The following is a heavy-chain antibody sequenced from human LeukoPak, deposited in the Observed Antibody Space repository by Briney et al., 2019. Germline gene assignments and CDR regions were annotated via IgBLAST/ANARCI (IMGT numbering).Heavy chain of an antibody. Sequence: GASVTVSCKVSGYTLTELSMHWVRQAPGKGLEWMGGFDPEDGETIYAQKFQGRVTMTEDTSTDTAYMELSSLRSEDTAVYYCARARYYGGIKGHWFDPWGQGTLVTVSS. D-gene: IGHD4-23*01. J-gene: IGHJ5*02. CDR1: GYTLTELS. V-gene: IGHV1-24*01. CDR3: ARARYYGGIKGHWFDP. CDR2: FDPEDGET.